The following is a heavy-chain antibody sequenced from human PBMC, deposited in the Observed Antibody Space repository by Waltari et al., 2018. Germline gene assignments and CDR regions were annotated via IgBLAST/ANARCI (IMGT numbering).Heavy chain of an antibody. J-gene: IGHJ4*02. CDR1: GGSISSYY. CDR3: ARSGPIWFGELLPFDY. CDR2: IYYSGST. D-gene: IGHD3-10*01. V-gene: IGHV4-59*01. Sequence: QVQLQESGPGLVKPSETLSLTCTVSGGSISSYYWSWIRQPPGKGLEWIGYIYYSGSTNYNPSLKRRVTISVDTSKNQFSLKLSSVTAADTAVYYCARSGPIWFGELLPFDYWGQGTLVTVSS.